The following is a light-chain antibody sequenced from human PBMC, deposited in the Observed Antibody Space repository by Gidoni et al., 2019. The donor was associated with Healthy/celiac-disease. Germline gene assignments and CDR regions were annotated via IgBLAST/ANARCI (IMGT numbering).Light chain of an antibody. Sequence: DIQLTQSPSFLSASVGDRVTITCRASQGLRRYLAWYQQKPGKAPKLLIYAASTLQSGVPSRFSGSGSGKEFTLTISSLQPEDCATYYCQQLNSYPITFGKGTRLEIK. J-gene: IGKJ5*01. V-gene: IGKV1-9*01. CDR1: QGLRRY. CDR3: QQLNSYPIT. CDR2: AAS.